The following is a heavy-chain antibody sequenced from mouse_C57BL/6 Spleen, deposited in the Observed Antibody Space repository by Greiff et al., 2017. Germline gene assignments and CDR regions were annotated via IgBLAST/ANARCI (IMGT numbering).Heavy chain of an antibody. CDR2: ISSGSSTI. CDR1: GFTFSDYG. J-gene: IGHJ4*01. D-gene: IGHD2-4*01. V-gene: IGHV5-17*01. CDR3: ARKIYYEYYYAMDY. Sequence: EVKLVESGGGLVKPGGFLKLSCAASGFTFSDYGMHWVRQAPEKGLEWVAYISSGSSTIYYADTVKGRFTISRDNAKNTLFLQMTSLRSEDTAMYYCARKIYYEYYYAMDYWGQGTSVTVSS.